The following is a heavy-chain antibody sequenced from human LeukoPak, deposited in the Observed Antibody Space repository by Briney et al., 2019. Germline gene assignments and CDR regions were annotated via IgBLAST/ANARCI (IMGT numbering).Heavy chain of an antibody. V-gene: IGHV1-46*01. CDR1: GYTFTSYY. CDR2: INPSGGST. Sequence: ASVKVSCKASGYTFTSYYMHWVRQAPGQGLEWMGIINPSGGSTSYAQKFQGRVTITADKSTSTAYMELSSLRSEDTAVYYCASNRGYSYGYDYWGQGTLVTVSS. J-gene: IGHJ4*02. D-gene: IGHD5-18*01. CDR3: ASNRGYSYGYDY.